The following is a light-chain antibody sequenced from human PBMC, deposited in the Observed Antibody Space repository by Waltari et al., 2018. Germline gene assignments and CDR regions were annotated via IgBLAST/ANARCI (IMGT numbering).Light chain of an antibody. V-gene: IGLV2-14*03. CDR1: DSDFGSINF. CDR2: DVG. CDR3: TAYTASGTLV. Sequence: QSALTQPASVSGSPGESITISCTGSDSDFGSINFVSWYQHHPGTAPRVMVYDVGNRPSGVSYRFSGSKSGKTASLTVSGLQAEDEAHYYCTAYTASGTLVFGGGTKLTVL. J-gene: IGLJ2*01.